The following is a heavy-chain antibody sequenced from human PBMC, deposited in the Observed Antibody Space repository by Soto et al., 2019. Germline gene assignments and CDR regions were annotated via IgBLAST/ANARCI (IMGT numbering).Heavy chain of an antibody. CDR3: ARDLRGAFDI. CDR1: GYTFTSYA. J-gene: IGHJ3*02. V-gene: IGHV1-3*01. Sequence: GASVKFSCKASGYTFTSYAMHWVRQAPGQRLEWMGWINAGNGNTKYSQKFQGRVTITRDTSASTAYMELSSLRSEDTTVYYCARDLRGAFDIWGKGTMGTVSS. D-gene: IGHD3-10*01. CDR2: INAGNGNT.